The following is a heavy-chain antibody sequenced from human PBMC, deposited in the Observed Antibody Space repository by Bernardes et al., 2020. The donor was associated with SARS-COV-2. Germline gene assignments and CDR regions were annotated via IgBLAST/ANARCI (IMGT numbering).Heavy chain of an antibody. J-gene: IGHJ4*02. D-gene: IGHD3-10*01. Sequence: GGSLRLSCAASGFTFSSYAMHWVRQAPGKGLEWVAVISYDGSNKYYADSVKGRFTISRDNSKNTLYLQMNSLRAEDTAVYYCARPYSGSYYTAFDYWGQGTLVTVSS. CDR2: ISYDGSNK. V-gene: IGHV3-30-3*01. CDR3: ARPYSGSYYTAFDY. CDR1: GFTFSSYA.